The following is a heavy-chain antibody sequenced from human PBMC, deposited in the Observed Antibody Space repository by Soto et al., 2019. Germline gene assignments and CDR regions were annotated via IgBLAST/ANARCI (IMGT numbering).Heavy chain of an antibody. CDR2: IYHSGST. D-gene: IGHD2-2*01. Sequence: SETLSLTCAVSGYSISSGYYWGWIRQPPGKGLEWIGSIYHSGSTYYNPSLKSRVTISVDTSKNQFSLKLSSVTAADTAVYYCARTVVVPDATRFDYWGQGTLVTVSS. CDR1: GYSISSGYY. V-gene: IGHV4-38-2*01. J-gene: IGHJ4*02. CDR3: ARTVVVPDATRFDY.